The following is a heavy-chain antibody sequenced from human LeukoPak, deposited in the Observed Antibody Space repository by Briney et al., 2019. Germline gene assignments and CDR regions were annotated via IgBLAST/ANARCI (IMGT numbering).Heavy chain of an antibody. Sequence: GGSLRLSCEASGFTFYDYGMHWVRPTPGKGLEWVSLISRDGGSTYYADSVRGRFTISRDNNKNSLYLQMNSLRTEDTALYYCSKDRVYSGTTFEYWGQGTLVTVSS. CDR1: GFTFYDYG. D-gene: IGHD1-1*01. CDR2: ISRDGGST. J-gene: IGHJ4*02. V-gene: IGHV3-43*02. CDR3: SKDRVYSGTTFEY.